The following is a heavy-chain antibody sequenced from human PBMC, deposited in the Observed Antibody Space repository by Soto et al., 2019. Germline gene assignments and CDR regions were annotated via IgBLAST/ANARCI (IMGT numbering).Heavy chain of an antibody. CDR1: GGSISSYY. V-gene: IGHV4-59*01. CDR2: IYYSGST. CDR3: ARGQNYYGSGSQKESYYSYYMDV. J-gene: IGHJ6*03. D-gene: IGHD3-10*01. Sequence: SETLSLTCTVSGGSISSYYWSWIRQPPGKGLEWIGYIYYSGSTNYNPSLKSRVTISVDTSKNQFSLKLSSVTAADTAVYYCARGQNYYGSGSQKESYYSYYMDVWGKGTTVTSP.